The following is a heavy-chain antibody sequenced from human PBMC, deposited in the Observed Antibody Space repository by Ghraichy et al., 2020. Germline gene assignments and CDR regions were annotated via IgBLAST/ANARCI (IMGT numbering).Heavy chain of an antibody. CDR3: ARFLIPRYDYGGNLNWFDP. Sequence: ASVKVSCKASGYTFTSYGISWVRQAPGQGLEWMGWISAYNGNTNYAQKLQGRVTMTTDTSTSTAYMELRSLRSDDTAVYYCARFLIPRYDYGGNLNWFDPWGQGTLVTVSS. J-gene: IGHJ5*02. CDR2: ISAYNGNT. D-gene: IGHD4-23*01. V-gene: IGHV1-18*01. CDR1: GYTFTSYG.